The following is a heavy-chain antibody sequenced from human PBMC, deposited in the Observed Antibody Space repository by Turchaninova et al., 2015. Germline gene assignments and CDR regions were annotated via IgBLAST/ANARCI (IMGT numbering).Heavy chain of an antibody. CDR3: VRAYYSNHFDY. D-gene: IGHD1-26*01. V-gene: IGHV2-5*02. J-gene: IGHJ4*02. CDR2: IFWDDDK. CDR1: GFSLRTSGVS. Sequence: QTTLKESGPTLVNPTATLTLPCPLAGFSLRTSGVSVGVTRKPPGKALERLALIFWDDDKRYSPSLKSRLTITKDTSKNQVVLTMTDMDPVDTATYYCVRAYYSNHFDYWGQGTLVTVSS.